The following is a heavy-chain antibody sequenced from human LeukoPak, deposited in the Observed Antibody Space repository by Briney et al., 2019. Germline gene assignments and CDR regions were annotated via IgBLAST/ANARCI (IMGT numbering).Heavy chain of an antibody. V-gene: IGHV4-59*12. Sequence: SETLSLTCTVSGGSISSYYWSWIRQPPGKGLEWIGYIYYSGSTNYNPSLKSRVTMSVDTSKNQFSLKLSSVTAADTAVYYCARVGAPNWFDPWGQGTLVTVSS. J-gene: IGHJ5*02. CDR1: GGSISSYY. D-gene: IGHD1-26*01. CDR3: ARVGAPNWFDP. CDR2: IYYSGST.